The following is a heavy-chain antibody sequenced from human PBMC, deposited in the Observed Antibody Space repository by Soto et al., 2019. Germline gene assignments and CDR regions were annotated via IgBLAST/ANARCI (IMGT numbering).Heavy chain of an antibody. V-gene: IGHV1-18*01. Sequence: ASVKVSCKASGYTFTSYGISWVRQAPGQGLEWMGWISAYNGNTNYAQKLQGRVTMTTDTSTSTAYMELRSLKSDDTAVYYCASFEYYGSGSYYPKFDPWGQGTLVTVSS. CDR1: GYTFTSYG. D-gene: IGHD3-10*01. CDR2: ISAYNGNT. CDR3: ASFEYYGSGSYYPKFDP. J-gene: IGHJ5*02.